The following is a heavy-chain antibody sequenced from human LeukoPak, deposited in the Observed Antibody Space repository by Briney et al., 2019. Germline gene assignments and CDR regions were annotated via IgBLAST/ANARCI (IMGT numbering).Heavy chain of an antibody. J-gene: IGHJ6*03. D-gene: IGHD2/OR15-2a*01. V-gene: IGHV3-23*01. CDR2: ISGCDTGT. Sequence: GGSLILSCASSGFTFSNYAMSWFRQTPWKGLELVSAISGCDTGTYQADSGRGRFRISRDDTKNALFLQMHSLRVEDAAIYYCAKAPVGSCKSVRCYSLDVWGKGTTVTVSS. CDR3: AKAPVGSCKSVRCYSLDV. CDR1: GFTFSNYA.